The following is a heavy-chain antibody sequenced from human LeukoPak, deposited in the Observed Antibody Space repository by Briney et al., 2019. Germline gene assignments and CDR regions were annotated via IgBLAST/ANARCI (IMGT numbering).Heavy chain of an antibody. CDR1: GYTFTSYD. V-gene: IGHV1-8*01. CDR2: MNPNSGNT. Sequence: GASVKVSCKASGYTFTSYDINWVRQATGQGLEWMGWMNPNSGNTGYAQKFQGRVTMTRDTSTSTVYMELSSLRSEDTAVYYCARSSYDYVWGSYRPTWFDYWGQGTLVTVSS. J-gene: IGHJ4*02. D-gene: IGHD3-16*02. CDR3: ARSSYDYVWGSYRPTWFDY.